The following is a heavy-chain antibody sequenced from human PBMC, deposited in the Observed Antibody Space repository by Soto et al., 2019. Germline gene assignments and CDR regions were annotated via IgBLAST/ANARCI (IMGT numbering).Heavy chain of an antibody. CDR2: IGTAGDT. V-gene: IGHV3-13*01. CDR3: ARDLVRSYDCWSGYAGNYYYYYGMDV. Sequence: GGSLRLSCAASGFTFSSYDMHWVRQAPGKGLEWVSAIGTAGDTYYPGSVKGRFTISRENAKNSLYLQMNSRRAEDTAVYYCARDLVRSYDCWSGYAGNYYYYYGMDVWGQGTTVTVSS. D-gene: IGHD3-3*01. CDR1: GFTFSSYD. J-gene: IGHJ6*02.